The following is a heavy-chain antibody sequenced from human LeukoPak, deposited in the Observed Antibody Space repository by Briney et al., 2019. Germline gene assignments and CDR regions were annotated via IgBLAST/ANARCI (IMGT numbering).Heavy chain of an antibody. CDR3: ARDPTKYCSSTSCLLNWFDP. Sequence: PGGSLRLSCAASGFTFSSYWMSWVRQAPGKGLEWVANIKQDGSEEYYVDSVKGRFTISRDNAKNSLYLQMNSLRAEDTAVYYCARDPTKYCSSTSCLLNWFDPWGQGTLVTVSS. V-gene: IGHV3-7*01. CDR2: IKQDGSEE. D-gene: IGHD2-2*01. CDR1: GFTFSSYW. J-gene: IGHJ5*02.